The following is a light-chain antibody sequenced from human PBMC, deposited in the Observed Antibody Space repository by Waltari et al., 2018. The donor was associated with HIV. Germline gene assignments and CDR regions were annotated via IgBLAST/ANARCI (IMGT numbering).Light chain of an antibody. CDR2: LGS. V-gene: IGKV2-28*01. J-gene: IGKJ2*01. CDR1: QSLLHSNGYKY. Sequence: DIVMTQSPLPLPVTPGEPASISCRSSQSLLHSNGYKYLDWYLQKPGQSPQLLIYLGSNRASGVPDRFSGSGSGTDFTLKISRVEAEDVGVYYCMQALQTPPYTFGQGTKLESK. CDR3: MQALQTPPYT.